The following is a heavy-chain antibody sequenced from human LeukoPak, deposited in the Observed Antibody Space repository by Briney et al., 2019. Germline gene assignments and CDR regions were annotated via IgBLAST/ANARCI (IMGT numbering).Heavy chain of an antibody. J-gene: IGHJ3*02. D-gene: IGHD3-22*01. CDR3: ARTGPADYYDSSGYDLYAFDI. Sequence: GSVKVSCKASGYTFTGYYMHWVRQAPGQGLEWMGWINRNSGGTNYAQKFQGRVTMTRDTSISTAYMELSRLRSDDTAVYYCARTGPADYYDSSGYDLYAFDIWGQGTMVTVSS. CDR1: GYTFTGYY. V-gene: IGHV1-2*02. CDR2: INRNSGGT.